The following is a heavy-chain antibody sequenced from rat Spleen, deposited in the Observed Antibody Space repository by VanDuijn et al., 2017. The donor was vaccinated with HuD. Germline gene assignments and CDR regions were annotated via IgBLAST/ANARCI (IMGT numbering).Heavy chain of an antibody. D-gene: IGHD1-4*01. Sequence: VQLVESGGGLVQPVKSLKLSCVASGFTFNNYWMTWIRQAPGKGLEWIAAVSSGGDSYYNSGLKSRLSINRDISTRQVFLKMNSLQTEDTAIYFCVRERVPGFAFYFDYWGQGVMVTVSS. V-gene: IGHV2S12*01. CDR2: VSSGGDS. CDR1: GFTFNNYW. J-gene: IGHJ2*01. CDR3: VRERVPGFAFYFDY.